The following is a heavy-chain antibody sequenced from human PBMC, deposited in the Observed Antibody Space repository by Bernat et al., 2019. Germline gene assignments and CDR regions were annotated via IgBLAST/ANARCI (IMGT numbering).Heavy chain of an antibody. V-gene: IGHV3-72*01. CDR3: ARDSAGRLGYYFDY. CDR2: STDKGNSYTT. Sequence: EVQLVESGGGLVQPGGSLRLSCTASGFTICVHYLDWVRQAPGKGLEWVGRSTDKGNSYTTQYAASVKGRFTISRDDSKNSLYLQMNSLKTEDTAVYYCARDSAGRLGYYFDYWGQGTLVTVSS. CDR1: GFTICVHY. D-gene: IGHD5-12*01. J-gene: IGHJ4*02.